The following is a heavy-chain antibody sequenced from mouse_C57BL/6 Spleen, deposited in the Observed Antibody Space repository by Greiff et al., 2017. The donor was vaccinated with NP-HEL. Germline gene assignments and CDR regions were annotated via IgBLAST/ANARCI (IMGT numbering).Heavy chain of an antibody. D-gene: IGHD1-1*02. J-gene: IGHJ4*01. V-gene: IGHV3-6*01. CDR2: ISYDGSN. CDR3: ARDDGGAMDY. CDR1: GYSITSGYY. Sequence: EVQLVESGPGLVKPSQSLSLTCSVTGYSITSGYYWNWIRQFPGNKLEWMGYISYDGSNKYNPSLKNRISITRDTSKNQFFLKLNSVTTEDTATYYCARDDGGAMDYWGQGTSVTVSS.